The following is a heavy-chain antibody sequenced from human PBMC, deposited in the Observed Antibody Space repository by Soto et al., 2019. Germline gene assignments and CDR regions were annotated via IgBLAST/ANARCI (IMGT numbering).Heavy chain of an antibody. D-gene: IGHD3-22*01. V-gene: IGHV1-69*13. CDR3: ARGWGSDSTTYYYAY. CDR1: GGTFSSST. J-gene: IGHJ1*01. CDR2: ITPIFGKP. Sequence: SVKVSCKSSGGTFSSSTIIWVRQAPGQGLEWVGGITPIFGKPNYAQRSQGRVTISADESTTTAYMQLSSLRSEDTALYFCARGWGSDSTTYYYAYWGQGTSVTVSS.